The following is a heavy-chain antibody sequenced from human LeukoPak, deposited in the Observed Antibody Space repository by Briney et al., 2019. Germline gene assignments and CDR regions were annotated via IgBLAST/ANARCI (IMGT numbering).Heavy chain of an antibody. CDR1: GFTFSSYA. CDR3: ATARIVVVNSYFQH. CDR2: ISSDGSNK. Sequence: PGGSLRLSCAASGFTFSSYAMHWVRQAPGKGLEWVAVISSDGSNKYYADSVKGRFTISRDNSKNTLYLQMNSLRAEDTAVYYCATARIVVVNSYFQHWGQGTLVTVSS. D-gene: IGHD3-22*01. J-gene: IGHJ1*01. V-gene: IGHV3-30*01.